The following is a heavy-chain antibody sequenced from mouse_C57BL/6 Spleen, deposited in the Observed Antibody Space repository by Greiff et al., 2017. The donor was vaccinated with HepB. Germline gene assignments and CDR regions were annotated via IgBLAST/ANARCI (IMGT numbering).Heavy chain of an antibody. V-gene: IGHV1-84*01. Sequence: LQESGPELVKPGASVKISCKASGYTFTDYYINWVKQRPGQGLEWIGWIYPGSGNTKYNEKFKGKATLTVDTSSSTAYMQLSSLTSEDSAVYFCAREELLPLYYYAMDYWGQGTSVTVSS. CDR2: IYPGSGNT. J-gene: IGHJ4*01. CDR3: AREELLPLYYYAMDY. D-gene: IGHD1-1*01. CDR1: GYTFTDYY.